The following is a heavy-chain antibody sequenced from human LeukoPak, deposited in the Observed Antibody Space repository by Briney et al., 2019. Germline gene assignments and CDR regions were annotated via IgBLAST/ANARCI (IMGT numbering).Heavy chain of an antibody. V-gene: IGHV4-34*01. CDR2: INHSGST. CDR3: ARDGYYDSSEAFDY. CDR1: GGSFIGYY. Sequence: SETLSLTCAVYGGSFIGYYWSWIRQPPGKGLEWIGEINHSGSTNYNPSLKSRVTISVDTSKNQFSLKLSSVTAADTAVYYCARDGYYDSSEAFDYWGQGTPVTVSS. D-gene: IGHD3-22*01. J-gene: IGHJ4*02.